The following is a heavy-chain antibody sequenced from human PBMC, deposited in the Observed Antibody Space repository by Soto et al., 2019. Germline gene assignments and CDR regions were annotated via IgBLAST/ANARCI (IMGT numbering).Heavy chain of an antibody. CDR1: GITFSSNG. CDR2: ISSSSSTI. J-gene: IGHJ6*04. Sequence: AASGITFSSNGMHWVRQAPGKGLEWVSYISSSSSTIYYADSVKGRFTISRDNSKNTLYLQMNSLRAEDTAVYYCVRRKDASEMDVWGKGTTVTVSS. V-gene: IGHV3-48*01. CDR3: VRRKDASEMDV.